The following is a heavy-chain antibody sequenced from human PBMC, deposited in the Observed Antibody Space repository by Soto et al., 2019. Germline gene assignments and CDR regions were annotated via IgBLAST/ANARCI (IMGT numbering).Heavy chain of an antibody. J-gene: IGHJ6*02. CDR3: AKDPRFYGMDV. Sequence: ASETLSLTCTVSGASVGGDSYSWSWIRQPPGKGLEWIGCFYFTGSTKTNPSLQSRVIISVDESKNQMSLKLSSVTAADTAVYYCAKDPRFYGMDVWGQGTTVTVSS. CDR2: FYFTGST. CDR1: GASVGGDSYS. V-gene: IGHV4-61*01.